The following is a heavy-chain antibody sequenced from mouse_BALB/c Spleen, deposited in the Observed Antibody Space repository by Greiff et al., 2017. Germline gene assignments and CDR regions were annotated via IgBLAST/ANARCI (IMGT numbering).Heavy chain of an antibody. D-gene: IGHD2-10*02. CDR1: GYSITSDYA. CDR2: ISYSGST. V-gene: IGHV3-2*02. CDR3: ARDPLLAGGFDY. Sequence: EVQLQQSGPGLVKPSQSLSLTCTVTGYSITSDYAWNWLRQFPGNKLEWMGYISYSGSTSYNPSLKSRISITRDTSKNQFFLQLNSVTTEDTATYYCARDPLLAGGFDYWGQGTTLTVSS. J-gene: IGHJ2*01.